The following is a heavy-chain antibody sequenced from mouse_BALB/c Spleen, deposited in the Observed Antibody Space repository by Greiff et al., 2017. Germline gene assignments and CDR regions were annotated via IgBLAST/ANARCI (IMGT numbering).Heavy chain of an antibody. Sequence: VQLQQSGAELVRPGASVTLSCKASGYTFTDYEMHWVKQTPVHGLEWIGAIDPETGGTAYNQKFKGKATLTADKSSSTAYMQLSSLTSEDSAVYYCARSHYGNSYWYFDVWGAGTTVTVSS. J-gene: IGHJ1*01. CDR1: GYTFTDYE. CDR2: IDPETGGT. CDR3: ARSHYGNSYWYFDV. D-gene: IGHD2-1*01. V-gene: IGHV1-15*01.